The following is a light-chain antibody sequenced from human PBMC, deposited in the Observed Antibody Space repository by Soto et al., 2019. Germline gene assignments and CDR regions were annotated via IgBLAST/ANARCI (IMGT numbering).Light chain of an antibody. CDR1: QSISSY. J-gene: IGKJ1*01. CDR3: QQSYSTPPT. CDR2: AAS. V-gene: IGKV1-39*01. Sequence: DIQMTQSPSSLSASVGDRVTITCRASQSISSYLNWYQQKPGKAPKLLIYAASSLQGGVPSRFSGSGSGTDFTLTISSLQPEDFATYYCQQSYSTPPTFGQGTKVEIK.